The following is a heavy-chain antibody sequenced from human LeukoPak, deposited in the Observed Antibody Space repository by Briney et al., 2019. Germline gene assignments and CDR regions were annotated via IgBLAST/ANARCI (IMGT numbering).Heavy chain of an antibody. CDR3: ARDVSRLGLSDY. V-gene: IGHV1-2*02. Sequence: ASVKVSCKASGYTFTGYYMHWVRQAPGQGLEWMGWINPNSGGTNYAQKFQGRVTMTRDTSISTAYMELSRLRSDDTAVYYCARDVSRLGLSDYWGQGTLVTVSS. CDR2: INPNSGGT. J-gene: IGHJ4*02. CDR1: GYTFTGYY.